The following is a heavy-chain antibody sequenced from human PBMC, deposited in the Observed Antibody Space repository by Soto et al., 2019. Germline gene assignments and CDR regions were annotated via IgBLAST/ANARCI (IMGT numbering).Heavy chain of an antibody. V-gene: IGHV1-69*02. D-gene: IGHD3-10*01. CDR3: ATSYGSGYRAFDY. J-gene: IGHJ4*02. CDR1: GDTFSFYT. CDR2: ANPILSMS. Sequence: QVQLVQSGAEVKKPGSSVKVSCKASGDTFSFYTINWVRQAPGLGLEWMGRANPILSMSNYAQKSQGRVTITADKSTSTAYMELRSLRSEDTAFYYCATSYGSGYRAFDYWGQGALVTVSS.